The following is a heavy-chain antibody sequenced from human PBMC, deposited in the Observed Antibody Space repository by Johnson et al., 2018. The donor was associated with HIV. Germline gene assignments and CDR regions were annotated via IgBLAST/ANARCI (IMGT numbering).Heavy chain of an antibody. CDR2: ISGGTT. CDR1: GFTFSSYA. D-gene: IGHD3-22*01. CDR3: ASVPMIVVLDGAFDI. J-gene: IGHJ3*02. V-gene: IGHV3-38-3*01. Sequence: VQLVESGGGVVQPGGSLRLSCAASGFTFSSYAMSWVRQAPGKGLEWVSTISGGTTYYADSRKGRFTLSRDISKDTLHLQMNSLRAEDTAVYYCASVPMIVVLDGAFDIWGQGTMVTVSS.